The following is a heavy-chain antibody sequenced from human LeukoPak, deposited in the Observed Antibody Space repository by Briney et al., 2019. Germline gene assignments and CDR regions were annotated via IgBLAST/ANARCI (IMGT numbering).Heavy chain of an antibody. Sequence: GGSLRLSCTASGFNFDVSWMSWVRQAPGKGLEWVANIKQDGSEKYYVDSVKGRFTISRDNAKNSLYLQMNSLRAEDTAVFYCARDGTYTDYDPDFDIWGQGTLVTVSS. V-gene: IGHV3-7*04. CDR3: ARDGTYTDYDPDFDI. CDR1: GFNFDVSW. CDR2: IKQDGSEK. J-gene: IGHJ4*02. D-gene: IGHD5-12*01.